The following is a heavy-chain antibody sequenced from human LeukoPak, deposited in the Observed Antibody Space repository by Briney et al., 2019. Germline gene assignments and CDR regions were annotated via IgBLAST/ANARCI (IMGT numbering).Heavy chain of an antibody. D-gene: IGHD3-16*01. V-gene: IGHV3-69-1*02. J-gene: IGHJ4*02. CDR3: GRAFPPLRTSSAGDL. Sequence: KPGGSLRLSCSASGFTFSDYDMTWFRQAPGKGLEWVSSISGLSTHIYYGDSVKGRFSISRDNAKNSAYLQMNSLGVEDTAIYYCGRAFPPLRTSSAGDLWGQGILVTVSS. CDR2: ISGLSTHI. CDR1: GFTFSDYD.